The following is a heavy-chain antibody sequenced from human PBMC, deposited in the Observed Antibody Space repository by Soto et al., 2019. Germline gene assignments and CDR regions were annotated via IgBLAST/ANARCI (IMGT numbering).Heavy chain of an antibody. D-gene: IGHD3-10*01. J-gene: IGHJ4*02. CDR2: INHSGST. V-gene: IGHV4-34*01. CDR1: GGSFSGYY. Sequence: QVQLQQWGAGLLKPSETLSLTCAVYGGSFSGYYWSWIRQPPGKGLEWIGEINHSGSTNSNPSLKSRVTISVDTSKNQFSLKLSSVTAADTAVYYCARRYYYGSGLGYWGQGTLVTVSS. CDR3: ARRYYYGSGLGY.